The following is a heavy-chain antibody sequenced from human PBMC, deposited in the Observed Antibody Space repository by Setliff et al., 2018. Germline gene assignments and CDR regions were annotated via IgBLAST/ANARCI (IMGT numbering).Heavy chain of an antibody. CDR1: GGFISSGNYY. V-gene: IGHV4-61*09. CDR3: AREDGPNYYYYYMDI. Sequence: PSETLSLTCTVSGGFISSGNYYWSWIRQPAGKGLEWIGHIQTSGTTNYNPSLKSRVTISVDTSKNQFSLKLSAVTAADTAVYFCAREDGPNYYYYYMDIWGKGTTVTVS. D-gene: IGHD2-8*01. J-gene: IGHJ6*03. CDR2: IQTSGTT.